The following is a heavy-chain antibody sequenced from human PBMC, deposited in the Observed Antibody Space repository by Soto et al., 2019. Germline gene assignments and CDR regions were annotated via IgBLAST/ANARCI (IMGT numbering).Heavy chain of an antibody. J-gene: IGHJ4*01. Sequence: QVQLQESGPGLVKPSETLALTCTVSGDSISGNQWGWIRQPPGKGLEWIGYISKSGSANHNPSLKSRVTMSIDMAKNQFSLKLSSVTAADTAVYFCARDQMGSLDYWGHGTLVTVSS. CDR3: ARDQMGSLDY. D-gene: IGHD3-10*01. V-gene: IGHV4-59*01. CDR2: ISKSGSA. CDR1: GDSISGNQ.